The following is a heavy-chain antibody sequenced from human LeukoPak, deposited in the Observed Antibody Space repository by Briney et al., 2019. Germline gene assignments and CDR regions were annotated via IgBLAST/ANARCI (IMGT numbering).Heavy chain of an antibody. J-gene: IGHJ4*02. V-gene: IGHV3-33*01. D-gene: IGHD2-21*01. Sequence: PGGSLRLSCATSGFTFSTYGMHWVRQAPGKGLEWVAVIWYDGSNKYYADSVKARFTISRDNSKNTLNLQMNSLRAEDTAVYYCVRDVKNPSTVIGLFDYWGQGTLVTVSS. CDR3: VRDVKNPSTVIGLFDY. CDR1: GFTFSTYG. CDR2: IWYDGSNK.